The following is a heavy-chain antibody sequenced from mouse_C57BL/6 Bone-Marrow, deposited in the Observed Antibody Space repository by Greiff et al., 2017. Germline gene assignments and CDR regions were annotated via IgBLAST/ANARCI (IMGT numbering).Heavy chain of an antibody. V-gene: IGHV1S22*01. Sequence: LQQPGSELVRPGASVKLSCKASGYTFTSYWMHWVKQRPGQGLEWIGNIYPGSGSTNYDERFKSKATMTVDTSSSTAYMQLSSLTSADSAVYYCLLSWFAYWGQGTLVTVSA. CDR1: GYTFTSYW. CDR3: LLSWFAY. D-gene: IGHD1-1*01. CDR2: IYPGSGST. J-gene: IGHJ3*01.